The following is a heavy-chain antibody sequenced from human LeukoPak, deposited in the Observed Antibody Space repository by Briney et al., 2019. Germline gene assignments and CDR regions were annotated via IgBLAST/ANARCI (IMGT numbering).Heavy chain of an antibody. V-gene: IGHV3-23*01. Sequence: GGSLRLSCTASGFTFSSYAMSWVRQAPGKGLEWVSSISVNGRTTYYADSVKGRFTISRDNSKNTLYLQMNSLRAEDTAVYYCTGYNCSSTTCYTGGFDYWGQGTLVTVSS. D-gene: IGHD2-2*02. CDR3: TGYNCSSTTCYTGGFDY. CDR2: ISVNGRTT. CDR1: GFTFSSYA. J-gene: IGHJ4*02.